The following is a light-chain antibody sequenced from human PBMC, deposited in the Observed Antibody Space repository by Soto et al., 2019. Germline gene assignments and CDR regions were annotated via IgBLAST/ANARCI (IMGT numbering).Light chain of an antibody. J-gene: IGKJ1*01. CDR1: QDIRDD. Sequence: DIQMTQSPSSLSASVGDRVIITCRASQDIRDDLGWFQHKPGKAPKRLIYAASSLQSGVPSRFSGSGSGTEFTLTISSLQPEDFATYYCLQHNSYPRTFGQGTKVDIK. V-gene: IGKV1-17*01. CDR2: AAS. CDR3: LQHNSYPRT.